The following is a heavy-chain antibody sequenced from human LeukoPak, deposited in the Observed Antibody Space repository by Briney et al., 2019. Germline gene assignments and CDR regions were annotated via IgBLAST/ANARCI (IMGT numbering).Heavy chain of an antibody. J-gene: IGHJ4*02. D-gene: IGHD3-10*01. CDR2: IWSDGSSK. Sequence: PGRSLRLSCAASGFIFSSYAMHWVRQAPGTGLEWVAVIWSDGSSKYYADAVKGRFTISRDNAKNSLYLQMNSLRHEDTAVYYCARDGYYGSGRHFDYWGQGTLVTASS. CDR3: ARDGYYGSGRHFDY. CDR1: GFIFSSYA. V-gene: IGHV3-33*08.